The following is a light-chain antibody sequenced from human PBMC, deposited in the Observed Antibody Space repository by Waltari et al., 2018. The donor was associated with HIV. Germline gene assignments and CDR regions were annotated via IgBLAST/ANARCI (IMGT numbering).Light chain of an antibody. CDR3: QQHDVSPYT. J-gene: IGKJ2*01. CDR1: QSLYNYNNKIS. V-gene: IGKV4-1*01. Sequence: DIVMTQSPDSLEVSLGERATINCRSSQSLYNYNNKISLAWYQQKPGQPPKLLIYWASTRNSGVPDRFTGSGSGTDFTLSISSLQAEDVAVYYCQQHDVSPYTFGQGTKV. CDR2: WAS.